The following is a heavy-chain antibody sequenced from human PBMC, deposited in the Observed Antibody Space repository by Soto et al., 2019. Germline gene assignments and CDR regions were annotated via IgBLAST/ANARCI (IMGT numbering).Heavy chain of an antibody. D-gene: IGHD1-26*01. J-gene: IGHJ4*02. Sequence: SETLSLTCTVSGGSISNYYWNWIRQSPGKGLEWIGYIYSSGSTHYNPSLQNRVTISIDTSKNSLYLDMNSLRAEDTAVYYCAREGWESLLDYWGLGTLVTVSS. CDR1: GGSISNYY. CDR3: AREGWESLLDY. V-gene: IGHV4-59*12. CDR2: IYSSGST.